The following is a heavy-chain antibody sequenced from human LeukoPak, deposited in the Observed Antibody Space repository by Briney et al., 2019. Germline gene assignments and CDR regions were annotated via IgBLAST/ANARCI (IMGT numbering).Heavy chain of an antibody. CDR3: ARYLAAAGIFDY. Sequence: KPSGTLSLTCAVSGGSISSSNWWSWVRQPPGKGLEWIGEIYHSGSTNYNPSLKSRVTISVDTSKNQSSLKLSSVTAADTAVYYCARYLAAAGIFDYWGQGTLVTVSS. CDR2: IYHSGST. V-gene: IGHV4-4*02. CDR1: GGSISSSNW. J-gene: IGHJ4*02. D-gene: IGHD6-13*01.